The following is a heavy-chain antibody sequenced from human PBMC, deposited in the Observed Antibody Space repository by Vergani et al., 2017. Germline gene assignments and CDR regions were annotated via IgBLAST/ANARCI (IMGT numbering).Heavy chain of an antibody. CDR1: GFTFSSYS. D-gene: IGHD4-17*01. V-gene: IGHV3-48*01. J-gene: IGHJ3*02. Sequence: EVQLVESGGGLVKPGGSLRLSCAASGFTFSSYSMDWVRQAPGKGREWVSYISSSSSTIYYADSVKCRFTISRDNAKNSLYLQMNSLRAEDTAVYYCAGEQDDYGDYGADGAFDIWGQGTMVTVSS. CDR2: ISSSSSTI. CDR3: AGEQDDYGDYGADGAFDI.